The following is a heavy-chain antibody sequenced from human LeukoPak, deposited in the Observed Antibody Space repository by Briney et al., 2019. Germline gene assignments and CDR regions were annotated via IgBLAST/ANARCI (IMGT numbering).Heavy chain of an antibody. CDR1: GGSISSYY. CDR2: IYYSGST. D-gene: IGHD5-12*01. V-gene: IGHV4-59*01. CDR3: ARVRSGYEPGHWFDP. Sequence: SETLSLTCTVSGGSISSYYWSWIRQPPGKGLEWIGYIYYSGSTNYNPSLKSRVTISVDTSKNQFSLKLSSVTAADTAVYYCARVRSGYEPGHWFDPWGQGTLVTVSS. J-gene: IGHJ5*02.